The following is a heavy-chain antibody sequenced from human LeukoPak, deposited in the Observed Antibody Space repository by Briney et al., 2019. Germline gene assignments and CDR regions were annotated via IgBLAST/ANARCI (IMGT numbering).Heavy chain of an antibody. D-gene: IGHD3-16*02. CDR3: AAWSYHENWFDP. CDR1: GYTFSGYY. V-gene: IGHV1-2*02. CDR2: INPNSGGT. Sequence: GASVKVSCKASGYTFSGYYMHWLRQAPGQGLEWMGWINPNSGGTNYAQKFQGRVTMTRDTSISTAYMELSSLRSEDTAVYYCAAWSYHENWFDPWGQGTLVTVSS. J-gene: IGHJ5*02.